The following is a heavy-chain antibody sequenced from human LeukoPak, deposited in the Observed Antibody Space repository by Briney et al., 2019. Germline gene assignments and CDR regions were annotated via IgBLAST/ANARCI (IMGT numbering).Heavy chain of an antibody. CDR1: GFTFSSYD. CDR3: ARSDSDILTGALDY. V-gene: IGHV3-13*01. Sequence: GGSLRLSCAASGFTFSSYDMHWVRQATGKGLEWVSAIGTAGDTYYPGSVKGRFTISRENAKNSLYLQMNSLRAGDTAVYYCARSDSDILTGALDYWGQGTLVTVSS. J-gene: IGHJ4*02. D-gene: IGHD3-9*01. CDR2: IGTAGDT.